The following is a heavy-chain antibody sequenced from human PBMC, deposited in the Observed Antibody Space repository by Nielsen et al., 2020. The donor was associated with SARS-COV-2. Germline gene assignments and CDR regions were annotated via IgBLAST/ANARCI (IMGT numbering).Heavy chain of an antibody. D-gene: IGHD5-12*01. Sequence: GGSLRLSCAASGFTFSSYGMHWVRQAPGKGLEWVAVIWYDGSNKYYADSVKGRFTIFRDNSKNTLYLQMNSLRAEDTAVYYCARSYYDYYFDYWGQGTLVTVSS. J-gene: IGHJ4*02. CDR2: IWYDGSNK. CDR1: GFTFSSYG. CDR3: ARSYYDYYFDY. V-gene: IGHV3-33*01.